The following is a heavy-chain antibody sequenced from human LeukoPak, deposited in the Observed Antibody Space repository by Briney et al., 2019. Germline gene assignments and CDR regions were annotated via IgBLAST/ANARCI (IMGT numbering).Heavy chain of an antibody. CDR3: AKDYYGSGSYIRYYYYYMEV. J-gene: IGHJ6*03. CDR2: ISGSGGST. CDR1: GFTFSSYG. V-gene: IGHV3-23*01. D-gene: IGHD3-10*01. Sequence: PGGSLRLSCAASGFTFSSYGMSWVRQAPGKGLEWVSAISGSGGSTYYADSVKGRFTISRDNSKNTLYLQMNSLRAEDTAVYYCAKDYYGSGSYIRYYYYYMEVWGKGTTVTVSS.